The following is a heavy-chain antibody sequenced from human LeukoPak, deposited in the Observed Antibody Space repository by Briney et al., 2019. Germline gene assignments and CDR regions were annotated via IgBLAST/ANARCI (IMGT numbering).Heavy chain of an antibody. V-gene: IGHV4-34*01. D-gene: IGHD3-22*01. CDR2: INHSGST. CDR3: ARLRVDYYDSTGAPADY. J-gene: IGHJ4*02. Sequence: SDTLSLTCAVYGGSFSGYYWSWIRQPPGKGREWIGEINHSGSTNYNPSLKSRVTISVDTSKNQFSLKLSSVTAADTAVYYCARLRVDYYDSTGAPADYWGQGTLVTVSS. CDR1: GGSFSGYY.